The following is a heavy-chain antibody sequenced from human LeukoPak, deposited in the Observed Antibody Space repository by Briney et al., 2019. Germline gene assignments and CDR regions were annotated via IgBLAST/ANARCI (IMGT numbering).Heavy chain of an antibody. CDR2: INAGNANT. V-gene: IGHV1-3*01. CDR1: GYTFTSYA. D-gene: IGHD5-24*01. Sequence: ASVKVSCKASGYTFTSYAMHWVRQAPGQRLEWMGWINAGNANTKYSQKFQGRVTITRDTSASTAYMDLSSLRSEDTAVYYCAREIDRDGYNRFFDYWGQGILVTVSS. CDR3: AREIDRDGYNRFFDY. J-gene: IGHJ4*02.